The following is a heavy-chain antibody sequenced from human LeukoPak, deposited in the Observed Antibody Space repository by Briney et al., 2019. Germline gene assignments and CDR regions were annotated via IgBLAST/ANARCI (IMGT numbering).Heavy chain of an antibody. J-gene: IGHJ6*02. CDR1: GFTFSSFG. V-gene: IGHV3-33*01. D-gene: IGHD2-8*02. CDR3: ARGRWDTGGLHGLDV. CDR2: IWYDGSNK. Sequence: PGGSLRLSCAASGFTFSSFGMHWVRQAPGRGLEWVAVIWYDGSNKYYADSVKGRFTISRDNSQSTLYLQGNNLRAEDTAVYCCARGRWDTGGLHGLDVWGQGTTVTVSS.